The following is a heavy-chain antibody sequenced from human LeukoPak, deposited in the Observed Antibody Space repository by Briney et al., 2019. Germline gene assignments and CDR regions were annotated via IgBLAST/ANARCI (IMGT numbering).Heavy chain of an antibody. J-gene: IGHJ3*02. CDR1: VYTFTSYA. D-gene: IGHD5-12*01. CDR3: ARKSYSGIGPDAFDI. Sequence: GASVKVSCKASVYTFTSYAIYWVRQAPRQTLECMGWINAGNGNTKYLQKFQDRVTITTDTSARTAFMELSSLRSEDTAMYYCARKSYSGIGPDAFDIWGKGTMVTVPS. V-gene: IGHV1-3*01. CDR2: INAGNGNT.